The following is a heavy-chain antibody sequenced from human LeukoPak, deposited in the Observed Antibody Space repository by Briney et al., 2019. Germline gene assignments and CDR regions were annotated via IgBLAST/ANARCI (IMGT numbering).Heavy chain of an antibody. Sequence: GGSLRLSCAASGFTFSSYGMSWVRQAPGKGLEWVSGISGSGGYTYYADSVKGRFTISRDNSKNTLYLQMNSLRAEDTAVYFCAKDRSAYYSGRFDPWSQGTLVTVSS. D-gene: IGHD3-22*01. CDR1: GFTFSSYG. CDR3: AKDRSAYYSGRFDP. J-gene: IGHJ5*02. CDR2: ISGSGGYT. V-gene: IGHV3-23*01.